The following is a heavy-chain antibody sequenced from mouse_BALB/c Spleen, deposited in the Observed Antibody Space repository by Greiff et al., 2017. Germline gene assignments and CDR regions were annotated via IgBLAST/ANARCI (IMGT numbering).Heavy chain of an antibody. J-gene: IGHJ3*01. Sequence: QVQLQQSGAELVRPGTSVKVSCKASGYAFTNYLIEWVKQRPGQGLEWIGVINPGSGGTNYNEKFKGKATLTADKSSSTAYMQLSSLTSDDSAVYFCAREGDYRYDVGAWFAYWGQGTLVTVSA. CDR1: GYAFTNYL. CDR3: AREGDYRYDVGAWFAY. V-gene: IGHV1-54*03. CDR2: INPGSGGT. D-gene: IGHD2-14*01.